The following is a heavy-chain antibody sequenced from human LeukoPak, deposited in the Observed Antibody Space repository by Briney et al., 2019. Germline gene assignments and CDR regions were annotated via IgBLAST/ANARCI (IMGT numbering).Heavy chain of an antibody. CDR1: GFTFSSYG. CDR2: IWYDGSNK. D-gene: IGHD6-19*01. Sequence: PGGSLRLSCAASGFTFSSYGMHWVRQAPGKGLEWVAVIWYDGSNKYYADSVKGRFTISRDNSKNTLYLQMNSLRAEDTALYYCATRLPVAALVWDYWGQGTLVTVSS. CDR3: ATRLPVAALVWDY. J-gene: IGHJ4*02. V-gene: IGHV3-33*01.